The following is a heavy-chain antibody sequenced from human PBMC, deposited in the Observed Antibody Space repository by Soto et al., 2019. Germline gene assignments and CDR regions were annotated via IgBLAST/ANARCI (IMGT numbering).Heavy chain of an antibody. CDR3: ARGPNFYNSVRGWFDP. CDR1: GGSIRSGGYY. CDR2: IYYSGTT. D-gene: IGHD3-10*01. J-gene: IGHJ5*02. V-gene: IGHV4-30-4*01. Sequence: QVQLQQSGPGLVKPSQTLSLTCTVSGGSIRSGGYYWCWIRQSPGKGLEWIAYIYYSGTTYYNPSLQSRVTISVDKTKNQVSLQLSSVTAADTAVDYCARGPNFYNSVRGWFDPWGQGTLVTGSS.